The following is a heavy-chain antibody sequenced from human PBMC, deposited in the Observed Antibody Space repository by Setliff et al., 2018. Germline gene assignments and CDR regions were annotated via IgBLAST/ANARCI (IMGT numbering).Heavy chain of an antibody. Sequence: GGSLRLSCAASEFTFNKYWMTWVRQAPGKGLEWVANIDPDGIGKYYIDSVRGRFTISRDNAQKTLYLHMNNLRADDTAVYYCARHLARGMQIFGVAPRFGYWGQGTLVTVSS. CDR1: EFTFNKYW. J-gene: IGHJ4*02. CDR3: ARHLARGMQIFGVAPRFGY. CDR2: IDPDGIGK. V-gene: IGHV3-7*01. D-gene: IGHD3-3*01.